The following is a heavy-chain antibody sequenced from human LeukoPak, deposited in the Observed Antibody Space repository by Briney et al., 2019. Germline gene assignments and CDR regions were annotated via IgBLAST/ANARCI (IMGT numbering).Heavy chain of an antibody. CDR2: ISYDGSNK. Sequence: GGSLRLSCAASGFTFSSYGMHWVRQAPGKGLEWVAVISYDGSNKYYADSVKGRFTISRDNSKNTLYLQMNSLRAEDTAVYYCAKIKRSGSCWFDYWGQGTLVTVSS. CDR3: AKIKRSGSCWFDY. V-gene: IGHV3-30*18. J-gene: IGHJ4*02. D-gene: IGHD1-26*01. CDR1: GFTFSSYG.